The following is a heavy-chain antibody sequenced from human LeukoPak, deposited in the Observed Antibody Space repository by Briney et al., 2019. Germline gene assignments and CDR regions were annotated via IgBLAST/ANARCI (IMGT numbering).Heavy chain of an antibody. CDR1: GGSFSGYY. CDR2: INHSGST. CDR3: ARAGSGRWFDP. Sequence: SETLSLTCAVYGGSFSGYYWSWIRQPPGKGLEWIGEINHSGSTNYNPSLKSRVTISVGTSKNQFSLKLSSVTAADTAVYYCARAGSGRWFDPWGQGTLVTVSS. J-gene: IGHJ5*02. V-gene: IGHV4-34*01. D-gene: IGHD1-26*01.